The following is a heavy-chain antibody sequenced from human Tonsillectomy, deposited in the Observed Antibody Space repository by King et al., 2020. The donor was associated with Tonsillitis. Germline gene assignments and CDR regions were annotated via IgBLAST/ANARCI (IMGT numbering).Heavy chain of an antibody. CDR3: ASEHCTSSSCYVAY. J-gene: IGHJ4*02. Sequence: HVQLQESGPGLVKPSETLSLTCTVSGDSISSDGFYATWIRQHPGKGLEWIGCISHSGSIYSNPSLNSLATISADTSKNQLSLNLSSVTAADTAMYYCASEHCTSSSCYVAYWGLGILVTVSS. CDR1: GDSISSDGFY. D-gene: IGHD2-2*01. V-gene: IGHV4-31*01. CDR2: ISHSGSI.